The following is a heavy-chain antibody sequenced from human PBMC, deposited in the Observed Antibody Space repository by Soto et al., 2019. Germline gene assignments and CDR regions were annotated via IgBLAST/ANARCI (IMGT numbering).Heavy chain of an antibody. Sequence: GGSLRLTCAASRFTFSTYWMTWVRQTPGKGLEWVANIHQDGNEKYYMDSVKGRFTISRDNAKNSLYLQMTSLRAEDTAVYYCAGGNALDVWGQGTTVTVSS. CDR1: RFTFSTYW. CDR3: AGGNALDV. CDR2: IHQDGNEK. V-gene: IGHV3-7*01. J-gene: IGHJ6*02.